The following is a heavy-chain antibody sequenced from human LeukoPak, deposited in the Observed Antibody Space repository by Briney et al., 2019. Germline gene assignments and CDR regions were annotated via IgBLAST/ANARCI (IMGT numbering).Heavy chain of an antibody. Sequence: PGGSLRLSCEASGFTFHNHGMSWVRQAPGKGLEWVSVISGSSSSTYYADSVKGRFTVSRDNSKNTLYLQMSSLRVDDTAVYYCAKVHPYTYSSRDYYDSSGSPFDYWGQGTLVTVSS. CDR1: GFTFHNHG. V-gene: IGHV3-23*01. CDR3: AKVHPYTYSSRDYYDSSGSPFDY. J-gene: IGHJ4*02. D-gene: IGHD3-22*01. CDR2: ISGSSSST.